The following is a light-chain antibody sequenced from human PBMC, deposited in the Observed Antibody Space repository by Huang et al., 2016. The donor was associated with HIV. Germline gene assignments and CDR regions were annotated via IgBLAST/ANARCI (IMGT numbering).Light chain of an antibody. V-gene: IGKV3-15*01. CDR2: SAS. Sequence: EIVLTQSPATLSVSPGERATLSCRASQSVGSDLAWYQHRPGQAPRLLIYSASTRATGIPARFSGSGYGTDFIITVSSLQSEDFALYYCQQYRDWPPYTFGQGTKLEIK. J-gene: IGKJ2*01. CDR1: QSVGSD. CDR3: QQYRDWPPYT.